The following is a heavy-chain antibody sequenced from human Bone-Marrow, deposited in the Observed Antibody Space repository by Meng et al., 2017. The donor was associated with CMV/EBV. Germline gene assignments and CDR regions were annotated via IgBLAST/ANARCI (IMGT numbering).Heavy chain of an antibody. J-gene: IGHJ4*02. CDR3: ARIQQLVGYFDY. V-gene: IGHV3-48*04. Sequence: GESLKISCAASGFTFSSYGMHWVRQAPGKGLEWVSYISSSGSTIYYADSVKGRFTVSRDNAKNSLYLQMNSLRAEDTAVYYCARIQQLVGYFDYWGQGTLVTVSS. D-gene: IGHD6-6*01. CDR2: ISSSGSTI. CDR1: GFTFSSYG.